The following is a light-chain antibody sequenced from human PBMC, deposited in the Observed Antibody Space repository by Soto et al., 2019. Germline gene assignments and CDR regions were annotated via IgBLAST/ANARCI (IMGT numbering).Light chain of an antibody. CDR3: QHYNSYQWT. CDR2: DAS. V-gene: IGKV1-5*01. Sequence: DIQMTQSPSTLSASVGDRVTITCRASQSISSWLAWYQQKPGKAPKLLIYDASSLESGVPSRFSGSGSGTEFTLTISSLQPDDFATYYCQHYNSYQWTFGQGTKVDIK. J-gene: IGKJ1*01. CDR1: QSISSW.